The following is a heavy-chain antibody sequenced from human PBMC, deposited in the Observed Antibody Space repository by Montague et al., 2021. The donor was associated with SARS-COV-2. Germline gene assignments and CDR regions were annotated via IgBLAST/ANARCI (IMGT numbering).Heavy chain of an antibody. J-gene: IGHJ4*02. CDR2: MHDSGTA. CDR3: TRLPRGSGTWGYFDY. D-gene: IGHD3-10*01. V-gene: IGHV4-59*08. Sequence: SETLSLTCTVSDGSIRSYYWNWMRQTPGKGLEWIGYMHDSGTASYNPSLRSRVTLMVDASRNQFSLELSSVTAADTAMYYCTRLPRGSGTWGYFDYWAQGTLVTVSS. CDR1: DGSIRSYY.